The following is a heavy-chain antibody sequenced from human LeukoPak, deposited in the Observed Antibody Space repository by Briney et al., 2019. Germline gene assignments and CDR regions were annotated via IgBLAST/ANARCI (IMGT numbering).Heavy chain of an antibody. CDR3: ARDLGTNLYHGGPGRRYFDF. D-gene: IGHD3-16*01. V-gene: IGHV3-33*01. CDR1: GFTFSSYG. J-gene: IGHJ4*02. CDR2: IWFDGSNK. Sequence: PGRSLRLSCAASGFTFSSYGIHWVRQAPGKGLEWVALIWFDGSNKFYTDSVKGRFTISRDNSKNTLYLQMNSLSAEDTAVYYCARDLGTNLYHGGPGRRYFDFWGQGTLVTVSS.